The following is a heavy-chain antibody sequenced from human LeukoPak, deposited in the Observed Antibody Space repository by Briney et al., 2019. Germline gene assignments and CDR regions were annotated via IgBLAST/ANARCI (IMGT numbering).Heavy chain of an antibody. V-gene: IGHV3-21*01. CDR3: ARDRGSYSYGSVPFDY. J-gene: IGHJ4*02. CDR1: GFSFGNYR. CDR2: ISSTSSYI. Sequence: GGSLRLSCEVSGFSFGNYRMNWVRQAPGKGLEWVSSISSTSSYIDYAESVKGRFTISRDNAKNSVYLEMNTLRAEDTAVYYCARDRGSYSYGSVPFDYWGQGTLVTVSS. D-gene: IGHD5-18*01.